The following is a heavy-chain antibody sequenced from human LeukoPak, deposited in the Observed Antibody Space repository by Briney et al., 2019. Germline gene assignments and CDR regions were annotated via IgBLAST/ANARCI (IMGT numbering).Heavy chain of an antibody. CDR1: GGSFSGYY. D-gene: IGHD3-3*01. Sequence: SETLSLTCAVYGGSFSGYYWSWIRQPPGKGLEWMGEINHSGSTNYNPSLKSRVTISVDTSKNQFSLKLSSVTAADTAVYYCATSSGFYYYYGMDVWGQGTTVTVSS. CDR3: ATSSGFYYYYGMDV. CDR2: INHSGST. J-gene: IGHJ6*02. V-gene: IGHV4-34*01.